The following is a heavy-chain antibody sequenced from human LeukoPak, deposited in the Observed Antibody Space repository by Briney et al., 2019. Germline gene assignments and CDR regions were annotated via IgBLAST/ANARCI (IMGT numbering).Heavy chain of an antibody. Sequence: PGGSLRLSCAASGFTFSSYAMHWVRQAPGKGLEWVAVISYDGSNKYYADSVKGRFTISRDNSNNTLYLQMNSLRAEDTAVYYCAVVDGYYDIDFRAPDDAFDIWGQGTMVTVSS. D-gene: IGHD3-22*01. CDR1: GFTFSSYA. CDR2: ISYDGSNK. V-gene: IGHV3-30*04. CDR3: AVVDGYYDIDFRAPDDAFDI. J-gene: IGHJ3*02.